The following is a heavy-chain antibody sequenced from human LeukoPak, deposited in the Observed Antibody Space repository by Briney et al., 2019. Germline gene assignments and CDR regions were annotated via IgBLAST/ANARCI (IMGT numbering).Heavy chain of an antibody. D-gene: IGHD3-10*01. CDR3: AKHGSGTQRGYLDY. CDR1: GFTFSSYA. V-gene: IGHV3-23*01. CDR2: ISGSGGST. J-gene: IGHJ4*02. Sequence: RTGGSLRLSCAASGFTFSSYAMSWVRQAPGKGLEWVSAISGSGGSTYYADSVKGRFTISRDNSKNTLYLQMNSLRAEDTAVYYCAKHGSGTQRGYLDYWGQGTLVTVSS.